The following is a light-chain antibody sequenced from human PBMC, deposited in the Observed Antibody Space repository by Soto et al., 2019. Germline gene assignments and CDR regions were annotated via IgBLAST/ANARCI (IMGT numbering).Light chain of an antibody. V-gene: IGKV1-9*01. Sequence: DIQMTQSPSTLSAYDGDRVTITCRASQGISSYLAWYQQKPGKAPKLLIYAASTLQSGVPSRFSGSGSGTEFTLTISSLQPEDFATYYCQQLNSYSVTFGQGTKVDI. CDR3: QQLNSYSVT. CDR2: AAS. CDR1: QGISSY. J-gene: IGKJ1*01.